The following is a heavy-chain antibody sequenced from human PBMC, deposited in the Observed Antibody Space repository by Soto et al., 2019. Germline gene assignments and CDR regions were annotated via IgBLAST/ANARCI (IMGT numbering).Heavy chain of an antibody. D-gene: IGHD3-22*01. J-gene: IGHJ2*01. CDR1: GGSISSGGYY. CDR2: TYYSGNT. V-gene: IGHV4-31*03. Sequence: PSETLSLTCTVSGGSISSGGYYWSWIRQHPGKGLEWIGNTYYSGNTYYNPSLKSRVTTSVETSKNQFSLKLSSVTAADTAVYYCARVRTFYYDSSGFWYFDLWGRGTLVTVSS. CDR3: ARVRTFYYDSSGFWYFDL.